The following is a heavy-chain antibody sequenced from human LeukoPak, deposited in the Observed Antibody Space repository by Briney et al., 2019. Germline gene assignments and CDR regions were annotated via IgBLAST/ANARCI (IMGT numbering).Heavy chain of an antibody. D-gene: IGHD3-10*01. CDR2: IDWDDDK. V-gene: IGHV2-70*11. CDR3: ARTVYGSGSYYPDY. J-gene: IGHJ4*02. Sequence: SGPTLVNPTQTLTLTCTFSGFSLSSSGMCMSWIRQSPGKALEWLARIDWDDDKYFSTSLKPRLTISKHTSKNQVVLTMTNMDPADTATYYCARTVYGSGSYYPDYWGQGTLVTVSS. CDR1: GFSLSSSGMC.